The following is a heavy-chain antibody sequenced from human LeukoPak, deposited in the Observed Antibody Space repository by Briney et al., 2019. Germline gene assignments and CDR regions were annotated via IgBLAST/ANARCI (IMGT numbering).Heavy chain of an antibody. CDR2: ISSSSSYT. J-gene: IGHJ4*02. Sequence: GGSLRLSCAASGFTFSDYYMSWIRQAPGKGLEWVSYISSSSSYTNYADSVKGRFTISRDNAKNSLYLQMTSLRAEDTAVYYCARVGGGYSSSWYYFDYWGQGTLVTVSS. V-gene: IGHV3-11*06. CDR3: ARVGGGYSSSWYYFDY. CDR1: GFTFSDYY. D-gene: IGHD6-13*01.